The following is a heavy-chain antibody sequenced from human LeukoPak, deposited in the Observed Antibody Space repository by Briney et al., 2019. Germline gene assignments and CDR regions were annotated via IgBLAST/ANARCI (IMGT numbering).Heavy chain of an antibody. V-gene: IGHV3-43D*03. CDR2: ISWDGGST. CDR3: AAGGNYYYYMDV. J-gene: IGHJ6*03. CDR1: GFTFSSYW. Sequence: GGSLRLSCAASGFTFSSYWMSWVRQAPGKGLEWVSLISWDGGSTYYADSVKGRFTISRDNSKNSLYLQMNSLRAEDTALYYCAAGGNYYYYMDVWGKGTTVTVSS.